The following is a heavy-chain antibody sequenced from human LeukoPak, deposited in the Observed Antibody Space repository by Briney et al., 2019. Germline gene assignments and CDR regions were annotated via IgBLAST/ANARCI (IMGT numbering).Heavy chain of an antibody. Sequence: SETLSLTCTVSGGSISSSSYYWGWIRQPPGKGLEWIGSIYYSGSTYYNPSLKSRVTISVDTSKNQFSLKLSSVTAADTAVYYCARRRIGYAGWFDPWGQGTLVTASS. CDR2: IYYSGST. CDR1: GGSISSSSYY. V-gene: IGHV4-39*01. CDR3: ARRRIGYAGWFDP. J-gene: IGHJ5*02. D-gene: IGHD5-18*01.